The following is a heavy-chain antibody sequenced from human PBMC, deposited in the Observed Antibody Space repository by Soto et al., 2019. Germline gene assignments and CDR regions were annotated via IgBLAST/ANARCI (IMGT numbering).Heavy chain of an antibody. D-gene: IGHD6-13*01. J-gene: IGHJ3*02. V-gene: IGHV3-11*01. CDR2: ISSSGSTI. CDR3: ASLAAAGSENDAFDI. CDR1: GFTFSDYY. Sequence: GGSLRLSCAASGFTFSDYYMSWIRQAPGKGLEWVSYISSSGSTIYYADSVKGRFTISRDNAKNSLYLQMNSLRAEDTAVYYCASLAAAGSENDAFDIWGQGTMVTVSS.